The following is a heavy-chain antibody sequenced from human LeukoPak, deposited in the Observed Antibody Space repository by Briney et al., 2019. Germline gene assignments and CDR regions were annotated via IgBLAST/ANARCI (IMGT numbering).Heavy chain of an antibody. CDR1: GGSISSGDYY. Sequence: SETLSLTCTVSGGSISSGDYYWSWIRQPPGKGLEWIGYIYYSGSTYYNPSLKSRITISVDTSKNQFSLKLSSVTAADAAVYYCARTLYDSSGHLDAFDIWGQGTMVTVSS. V-gene: IGHV4-30-4*08. J-gene: IGHJ3*02. D-gene: IGHD3-22*01. CDR3: ARTLYDSSGHLDAFDI. CDR2: IYYSGST.